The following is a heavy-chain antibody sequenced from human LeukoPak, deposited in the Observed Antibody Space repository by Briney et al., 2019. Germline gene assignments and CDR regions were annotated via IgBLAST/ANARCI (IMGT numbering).Heavy chain of an antibody. CDR2: IYYSGST. CDR1: GGSISSGDYN. V-gene: IGHV4-30-4*08. J-gene: IGHJ4*02. D-gene: IGHD3-22*01. Sequence: SETLSLTCTVSGGSISSGDYNSSWIRQPPRKGLEWIRYIYYSGSTYYNPSLKSRVTISVDTSKNQFSLKLSSVTAADTAVYYCARGSPGIYYDSSDFDYWGQGTLVTVSS. CDR3: ARGSPGIYYDSSDFDY.